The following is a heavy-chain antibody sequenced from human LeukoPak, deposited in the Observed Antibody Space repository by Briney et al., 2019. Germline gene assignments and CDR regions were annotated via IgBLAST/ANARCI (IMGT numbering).Heavy chain of an antibody. V-gene: IGHV4-30-4*01. J-gene: IGHJ4*02. D-gene: IGHD3-9*01. CDR2: IYYSGST. Sequence: PSETLSLTCTVSGGSISSGDYYWSWIRQPPGKGLEWVGYIYYSGSTYYNPSLKSRVTISVDTSKNQFSLKLSSVTAADTAVYYCARASFDWLLSYWGQGTLVTVFS. CDR3: ARASFDWLLSY. CDR1: GGSISSGDYY.